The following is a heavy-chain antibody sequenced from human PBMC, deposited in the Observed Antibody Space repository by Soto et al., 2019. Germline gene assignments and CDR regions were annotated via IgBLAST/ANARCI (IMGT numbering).Heavy chain of an antibody. Sequence: GWCLRLSCAASRFTFSSRWMHWVRQAPGKGLVWVSRINSDGSSTSYADSVKGRFTISRDNAKNTLYLQMNSLRAEDTAVYYCVRTSLVVAAATREDYWGQGTLVTVSS. CDR2: INSDGSST. D-gene: IGHD2-15*01. CDR3: VRTSLVVAAATREDY. V-gene: IGHV3-74*01. J-gene: IGHJ4*02. CDR1: RFTFSSRW.